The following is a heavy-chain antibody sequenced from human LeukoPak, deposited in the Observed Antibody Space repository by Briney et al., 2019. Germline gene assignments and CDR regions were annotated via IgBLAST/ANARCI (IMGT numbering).Heavy chain of an antibody. D-gene: IGHD4-17*01. Sequence: GGSLRLSCAASAFTFSSYWMHWVRQAPGKGLEWVSRIKGDESSINYADSVEGRFTISRDNAKNTVYLHLNSLRAEDTAVYYCANLGTYYGDFRYNWFDPWGQGTLVTVSS. V-gene: IGHV3-74*01. CDR3: ANLGTYYGDFRYNWFDP. CDR1: AFTFSSYW. J-gene: IGHJ5*02. CDR2: IKGDESSI.